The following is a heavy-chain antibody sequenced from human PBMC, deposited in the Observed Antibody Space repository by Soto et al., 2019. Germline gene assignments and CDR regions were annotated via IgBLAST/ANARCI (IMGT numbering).Heavy chain of an antibody. CDR1: GFTFSNAW. CDR3: TTDWRYYDYVWGSYRYPA. J-gene: IGHJ4*02. V-gene: IGHV3-15*07. D-gene: IGHD3-16*02. CDR2: IKSKTDGGTT. Sequence: EVQLVESGGGLVQPGGSLRLSCAASGFTFSNAWMNWVRQAPGKGLEWVGRIKSKTDGGTTDYAAPAKGRFTISRDDSKNTLYLQMNSLKTEDTAVYYCTTDWRYYDYVWGSYRYPAWGQGTLVTVSS.